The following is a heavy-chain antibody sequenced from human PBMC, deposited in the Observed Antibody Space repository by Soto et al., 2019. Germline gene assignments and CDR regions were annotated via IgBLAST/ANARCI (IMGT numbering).Heavy chain of an antibody. Sequence: GGSLRLSCAASGFTFSSYDMHWVRQATGKGLEWVSAIGTAGDTYYPGSVKGRFTISRENAKNSLYLQMNSLRAGDTAVYYCARDAGPYYYYGMDVWGQGTTVTVSS. V-gene: IGHV3-13*01. CDR2: IGTAGDT. CDR1: GFTFSSYD. CDR3: ARDAGPYYYYGMDV. D-gene: IGHD6-13*01. J-gene: IGHJ6*02.